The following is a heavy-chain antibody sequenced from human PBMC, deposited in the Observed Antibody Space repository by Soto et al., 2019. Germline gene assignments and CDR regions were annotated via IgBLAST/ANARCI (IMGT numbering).Heavy chain of an antibody. CDR1: GFTFSDYY. CDR2: IGTSNIYT. D-gene: IGHD3-9*01. CDR3: ARDADVLTGSDVFDI. V-gene: IGHV3-11*05. J-gene: IGHJ3*02. Sequence: VQLVESGGGLVKPGGSLRLSCAASGFTFSDYYMSWIRQAPGRGLEWVSYIGTSNIYTNYADSVKGRFTISRDNAKNSLYLQMNSLRAEDTAVYYGARDADVLTGSDVFDIWGQGTMVTVSS.